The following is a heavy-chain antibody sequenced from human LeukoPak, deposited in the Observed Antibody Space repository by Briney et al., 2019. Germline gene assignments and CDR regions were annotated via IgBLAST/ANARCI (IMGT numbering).Heavy chain of an antibody. CDR2: IHPSDSYI. D-gene: IGHD3-10*01. J-gene: IGHJ4*02. V-gene: IGHV5-10-1*01. CDR3: ARQAGSASYNY. Sequence: GESLMISCKGCKYYFTSYWICWLRQLPGKGLEWMGRIHPSDSYIDYSPSFQGHVTISADKSISTAYVQWSSLKASYAAMYYCARQAGSASYNYWGQGTLLTVSS. CDR1: KYYFTSYW.